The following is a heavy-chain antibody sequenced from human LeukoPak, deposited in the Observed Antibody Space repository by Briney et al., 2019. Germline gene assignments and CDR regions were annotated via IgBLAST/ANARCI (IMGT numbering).Heavy chain of an antibody. CDR1: GGSISSGGYY. Sequence: SETLSLTCTVSGGSISSGGYYWSWIRQHPGKGLEWIVYIYYSGSTYYNPSLKSRVTISVDTSKNQFSLKLSSVTAADTAVYYCARDGTAMVTDGMDVWGQGTTVTVSS. CDR2: IYYSGST. CDR3: ARDGTAMVTDGMDV. D-gene: IGHD5-18*01. V-gene: IGHV4-31*03. J-gene: IGHJ6*02.